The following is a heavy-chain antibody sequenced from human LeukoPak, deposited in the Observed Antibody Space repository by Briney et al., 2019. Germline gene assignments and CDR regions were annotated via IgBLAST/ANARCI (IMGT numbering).Heavy chain of an antibody. D-gene: IGHD5-18*01. CDR3: VRDADTPMHDLDY. J-gene: IGHJ4*02. CDR1: GFTFSDYY. V-gene: IGHV1-2*04. Sequence: ASVKVSCKASGFTFSDYYIHWVRQAPGQGLEWMGWITPDGGGTNYAQKFQGWVTMTRDTSISTAYMELSRLTSDDTAVYYCVRDADTPMHDLDYWGQGTLVTVSS. CDR2: ITPDGGGT.